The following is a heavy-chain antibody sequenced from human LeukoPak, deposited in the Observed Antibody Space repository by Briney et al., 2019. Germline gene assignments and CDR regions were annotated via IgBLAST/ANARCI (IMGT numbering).Heavy chain of an antibody. Sequence: KPSETLSLTCTVSGGSISSSSYYWGWIRQPPGKGLEWIGSIYYSGSTYYNPSLKSRVTISVDTSKNQFSLKLSSVTAADTAVYYCARRTIQDYGDYAGAYYYYMDVWGKGTTVTVSS. D-gene: IGHD4-17*01. V-gene: IGHV4-39*07. CDR2: IYYSGST. CDR1: GGSISSSSYY. J-gene: IGHJ6*03. CDR3: ARRTIQDYGDYAGAYYYYMDV.